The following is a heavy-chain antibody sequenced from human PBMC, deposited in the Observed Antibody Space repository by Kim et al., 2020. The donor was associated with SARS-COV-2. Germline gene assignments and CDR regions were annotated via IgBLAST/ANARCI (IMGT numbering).Heavy chain of an antibody. CDR3: PRDPSTYYGSIGARFDP. Sequence: VKGRFTISRDNAKNSLYLQMNSLRAEDTAVYYCPRDPSTYYGSIGARFDPWGQGTLVTVSS. D-gene: IGHD3-10*01. J-gene: IGHJ5*02. V-gene: IGHV3-11*04.